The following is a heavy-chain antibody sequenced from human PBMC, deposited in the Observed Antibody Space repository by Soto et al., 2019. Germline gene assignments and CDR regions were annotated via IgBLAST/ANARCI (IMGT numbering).Heavy chain of an antibody. Sequence: QVQLQESGPGLVKPSETLSLTCAVSGYSISSGYYWGWIRQPPGKGLEWIGSIYHSGSTYYNPSLKSRVTITVNTSKNQCSLKLRSVTAADTDVYYCARDSSFGNDFWSGYYLGFNWFDPWGQGSLVTVSS. CDR3: ARDSSFGNDFWSGYYLGFNWFDP. J-gene: IGHJ5*02. V-gene: IGHV4-38-2*02. CDR1: GYSISSGYY. D-gene: IGHD3-3*01. CDR2: IYHSGST.